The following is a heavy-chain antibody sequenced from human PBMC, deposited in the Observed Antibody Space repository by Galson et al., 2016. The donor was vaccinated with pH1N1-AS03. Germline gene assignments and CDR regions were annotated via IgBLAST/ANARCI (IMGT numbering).Heavy chain of an antibody. D-gene: IGHD3-22*01. CDR3: ARPSHYDSSGRDALDV. J-gene: IGHJ3*01. V-gene: IGHV5-51*03. Sequence: QSGAEVKKPGDSLKISCKSSGYGFNGYWTGWVRQMPGKGLEWMGIIFPGDSDTRYSPSFQGQVTISADKSTRNTNLQWRSLKASDTAIYYCARPSHYDSSGRDALDVWGQGTMLIVSS. CDR1: GYGFNGYW. CDR2: IFPGDSDT.